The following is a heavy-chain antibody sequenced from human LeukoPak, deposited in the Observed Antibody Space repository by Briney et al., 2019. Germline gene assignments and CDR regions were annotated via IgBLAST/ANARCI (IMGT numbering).Heavy chain of an antibody. J-gene: IGHJ4*02. CDR3: ARVWNVAGNGGNQYSFDY. CDR2: INPSGGST. V-gene: IGHV1-46*01. D-gene: IGHD6-19*01. Sequence: ASVKVSCKASGYTFTSYYMHWVRQAPGQGLEWMRIINPSGGSTSYAQKFQGRVTMTRDTSTSTVYMELSSLRSEDTAVYYCARVWNVAGNGGNQYSFDYWGQGTLVTVSS. CDR1: GYTFTSYY.